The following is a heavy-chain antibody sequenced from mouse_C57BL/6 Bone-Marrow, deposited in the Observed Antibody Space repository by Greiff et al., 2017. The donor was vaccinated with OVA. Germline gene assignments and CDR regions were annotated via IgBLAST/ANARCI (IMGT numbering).Heavy chain of an antibody. CDR1: GYTFTSYG. V-gene: IGHV1-81*01. CDR2: IYPRSGNT. Sequence: VQLQESGAELARPGASVKLSCKASGYTFTSYGISWVKQRTGQGLEWIGEIYPRSGNTYYNEKFKGKGTLTADKSSSTAYMELRSLTSEDSAVYFCARREDGRSDWYFEVWGTGTTVTVSS. CDR3: ARREDGRSDWYFEV. J-gene: IGHJ1*03.